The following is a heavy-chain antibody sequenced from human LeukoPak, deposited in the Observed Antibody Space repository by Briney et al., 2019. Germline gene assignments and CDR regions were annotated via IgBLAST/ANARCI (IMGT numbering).Heavy chain of an antibody. J-gene: IGHJ4*02. CDR2: INPSGGIT. D-gene: IGHD3-22*01. CDR1: GYTFTAYY. CDR3: ARGYYYDSSAGPSEY. Sequence: ASVKVSRKASGYTFTAYYMHWVRQAPGKGLEWMGIINPSGGITGYAQKFQGRVTMARDPSTSTVHMELSSLGSEDTAVYYWARGYYYDSSAGPSEYWGQGTLVTVSS. V-gene: IGHV1-46*01.